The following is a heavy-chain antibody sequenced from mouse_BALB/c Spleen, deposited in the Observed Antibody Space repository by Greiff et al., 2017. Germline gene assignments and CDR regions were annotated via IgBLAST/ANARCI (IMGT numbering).Heavy chain of an antibody. CDR1: GYSITSDYA. D-gene: IGHD1-1*01. V-gene: IGHV3-2*02. CDR2: ISYSGST. Sequence: EVQLQQSGPGLVKPSQSLSLTCTVTGYSITSDYAWTWIRQFPGNKLEWMGYISYSGSTSYNPSLKSRISITRDTSKNQFFLQLNSVTTEDTATYYCASGNFDYWGQGTTLTVSS. CDR3: ASGNFDY. J-gene: IGHJ2*01.